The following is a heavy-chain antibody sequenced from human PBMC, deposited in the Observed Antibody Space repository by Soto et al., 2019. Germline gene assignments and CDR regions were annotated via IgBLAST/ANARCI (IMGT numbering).Heavy chain of an antibody. CDR2: IGVSGGTT. V-gene: IGHV3-23*01. J-gene: IGHJ5*02. CDR1: GFTFSEYA. D-gene: IGHD2-2*01. Sequence: EVQLLESGGGLVQPGGSLRLHCVASGFTFSEYAMTWVRQAPGKGLEWVSGIGVSGGTTDYADSVKGRFIISRDNTKNTLYLQMNSLRAEDTAIIYCAKGVHQPFPWGQGTLVTVSS. CDR3: AKGVHQPFP.